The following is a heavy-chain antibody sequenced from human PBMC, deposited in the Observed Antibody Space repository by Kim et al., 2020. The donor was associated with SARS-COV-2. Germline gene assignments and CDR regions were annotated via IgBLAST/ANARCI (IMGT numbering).Heavy chain of an antibody. D-gene: IGHD6-13*01. CDR3: VKGGIAAAAALDY. J-gene: IGHJ4*02. CDR1: GFTFSSYA. V-gene: IGHV3-64*05. CDR2: ITSNGGST. Sequence: GGSLRLSCSASGFTFSSYAMHWVRQAPGKGLEYVSAITSNGGSTSYANSVKGRFTISRDNSMNTLYFQMGSLRPEDTAVYYCVKGGIAAAAALDYWGQGTLVTVSS.